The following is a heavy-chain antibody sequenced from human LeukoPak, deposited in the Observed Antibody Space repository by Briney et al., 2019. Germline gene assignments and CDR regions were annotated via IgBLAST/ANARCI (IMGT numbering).Heavy chain of an antibody. J-gene: IGHJ4*02. Sequence: ASVKVSCKASGYTFTSYGINWVRQATGQGLEWMGWMNPNSGNTGYAQKFQGRVTMTRNTSISTAYMELSSLRSEDTAVYYCARGRIVKSKKSDFDYWGQGTLVTVSS. D-gene: IGHD3-22*01. CDR2: MNPNSGNT. CDR1: GYTFTSYG. CDR3: ARGRIVKSKKSDFDY. V-gene: IGHV1-8*02.